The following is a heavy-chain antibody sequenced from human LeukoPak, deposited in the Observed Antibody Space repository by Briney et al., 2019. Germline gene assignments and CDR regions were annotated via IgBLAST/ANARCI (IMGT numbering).Heavy chain of an antibody. D-gene: IGHD6-6*01. J-gene: IGHJ3*02. Sequence: GGSLRLSCAASGFTFSSYCMNWVRQAPGKGLEWVSSINTAGYIYYADSVKGRFTISRDNAKNSLYLQMNSLGAEDTAVYYCARAARIDAFDIWGQGTMVTVSS. CDR2: INTAGYI. CDR3: ARAARIDAFDI. CDR1: GFTFSSYC. V-gene: IGHV3-21*01.